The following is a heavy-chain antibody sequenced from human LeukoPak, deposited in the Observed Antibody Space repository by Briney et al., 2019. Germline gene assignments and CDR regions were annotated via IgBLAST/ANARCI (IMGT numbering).Heavy chain of an antibody. CDR1: GFTFSSYW. V-gene: IGHV3-74*01. Sequence: GGSLRLSCVASGFTFSSYWMHWVRQAPGKGLVWVSRINSDGSSTSYADSVKGRFTISRDNAKNTLYLQMNSLRAEDTAVYYCASQQLGIDYFDYWGQGTLVTVSS. CDR3: ASQQLGIDYFDY. D-gene: IGHD7-27*01. J-gene: IGHJ4*02. CDR2: INSDGSST.